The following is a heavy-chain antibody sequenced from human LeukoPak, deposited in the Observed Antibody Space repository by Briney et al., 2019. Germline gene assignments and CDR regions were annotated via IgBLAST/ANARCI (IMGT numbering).Heavy chain of an antibody. CDR2: IYYSGST. Sequence: SETLSLTCTVSGGSISSYYWSWIRQPPGKGLEWIGYIYYSGSTNYNPSLKSRDTISVDTSKNQFSLKLSSVTAADTAVYYCARGSMVRGVGKGYYFDYWGQGTLVTVSS. CDR1: GGSISSYY. CDR3: ARGSMVRGVGKGYYFDY. D-gene: IGHD3-10*01. J-gene: IGHJ4*02. V-gene: IGHV4-59*01.